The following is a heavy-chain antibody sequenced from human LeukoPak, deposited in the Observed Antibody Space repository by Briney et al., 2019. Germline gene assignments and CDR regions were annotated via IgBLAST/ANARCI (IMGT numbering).Heavy chain of an antibody. CDR1: GFTFSSYS. J-gene: IGHJ4*02. Sequence: GGSLRPSCAASGFTFSSYSMNWVRQAPGKGLEWVSYISSSSSTIYYADSVKGRFTISRDNAKNSLYLQMNSLRAEDTAVYYCARGDTAMVFDYWGQGTLVTVSS. D-gene: IGHD5-18*01. CDR3: ARGDTAMVFDY. CDR2: ISSSSSTI. V-gene: IGHV3-48*01.